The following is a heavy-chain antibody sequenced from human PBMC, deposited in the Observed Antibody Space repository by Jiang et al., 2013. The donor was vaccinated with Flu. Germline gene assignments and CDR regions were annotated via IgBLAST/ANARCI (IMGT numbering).Heavy chain of an antibody. CDR2: IYPDDSKT. J-gene: IGHJ3*02. CDR1: GYVFTDYW. D-gene: IGHD3-10*01. CDR3: AKGFDYGSGPPDVFDI. Sequence: QLVESGAAVKKPGESLRISCKGSGYVFTDYWIGWVRQMPGKGLEWMGIIYPDDSKTRYSPSFQGQVTISADKSITTAYLQWSRLKGSDTAIYFCAKGFDYGSGPPDVFDIWGQGTMVTVSS. V-gene: IGHV5-51*01.